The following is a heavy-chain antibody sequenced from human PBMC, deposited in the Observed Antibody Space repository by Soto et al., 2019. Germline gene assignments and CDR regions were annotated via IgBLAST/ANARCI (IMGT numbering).Heavy chain of an antibody. CDR1: GGSISNGNYY. Sequence: QVQLQESGPGLVKPSQTLSLTCTVSGGSISNGNYYWTWIRHLPGKGLEWIGNIYYTGSTSYNPSLKSRVTISIDTSKNQFSLKLRSVVAADTAMYYCAKKETRRPWFDPWGQGTLVTVSS. J-gene: IGHJ5*02. CDR2: IYYTGST. CDR3: AKKETRRPWFDP. V-gene: IGHV4-31*03.